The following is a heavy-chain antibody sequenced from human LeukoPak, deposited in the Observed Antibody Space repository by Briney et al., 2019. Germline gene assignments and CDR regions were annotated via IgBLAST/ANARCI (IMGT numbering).Heavy chain of an antibody. D-gene: IGHD6-6*01. V-gene: IGHV4-34*01. CDR1: GGSFSGYY. J-gene: IGHJ3*02. Sequence: SETLSLTCAVYGGSFSGYYWSWIRQPPGKGLEWIGEINHSGSTNYNPSLKSRVTISVDTSKNQFSLKLSSVTAADTAVYYCATPSIAARPRQGDAFDIWGQGTMVTVSS. CDR3: ATPSIAARPRQGDAFDI. CDR2: INHSGST.